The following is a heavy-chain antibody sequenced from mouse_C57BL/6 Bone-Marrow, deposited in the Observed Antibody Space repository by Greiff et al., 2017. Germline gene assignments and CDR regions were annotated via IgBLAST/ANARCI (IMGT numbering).Heavy chain of an antibody. CDR3: AGTTVVERSWFAY. J-gene: IGHJ3*01. V-gene: IGHV1-9*01. D-gene: IGHD1-1*01. CDR1: GYTFTGYW. Sequence: QVQLKESGAELMKPGASVKLSCKATGYTFTGYWIEWVKQRPGHGLEWIGEILPGSGSTNYNEKFKGKATFTADTSSNTAYMQLSSLTTEDSAIYYWAGTTVVERSWFAYWGQGNLVTVSA. CDR2: ILPGSGST.